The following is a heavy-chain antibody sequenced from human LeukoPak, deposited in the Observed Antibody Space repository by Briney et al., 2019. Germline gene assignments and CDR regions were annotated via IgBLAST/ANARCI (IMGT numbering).Heavy chain of an antibody. V-gene: IGHV3-21*01. D-gene: IGHD6-19*01. Sequence: GGSLRLSCAASGFTFSSYSMNWVRQAPGKGLEWVSSISSSSSYIYYADSVKGRFTISRDNAKNSLYLQMNSLRAEDTAVYYCARDQIAVAASDYWGRGTMVTASS. CDR2: ISSSSSYI. CDR3: ARDQIAVAASDY. J-gene: IGHJ4*02. CDR1: GFTFSSYS.